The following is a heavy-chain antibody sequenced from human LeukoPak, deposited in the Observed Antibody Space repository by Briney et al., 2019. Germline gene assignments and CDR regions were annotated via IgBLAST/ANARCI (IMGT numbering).Heavy chain of an antibody. CDR1: GFTFSSYA. Sequence: PGGSLRLSCAASGFTFSSYALSWVRQAPGKGLEWISYISSSGSSIYQADSVKGRFTISRDNAENSLSLQMDSLRAEDTAVYYCATSFIGSPGTFDYWGRGTLVTVSS. V-gene: IGHV3-11*04. CDR3: ATSFIGSPGTFDY. J-gene: IGHJ4*02. CDR2: ISSSGSSI. D-gene: IGHD6-13*01.